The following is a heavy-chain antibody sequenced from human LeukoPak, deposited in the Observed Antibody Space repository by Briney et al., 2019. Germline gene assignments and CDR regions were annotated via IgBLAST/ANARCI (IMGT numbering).Heavy chain of an antibody. CDR2: VSYTGRT. V-gene: IGHV4-59*11. D-gene: IGHD4-17*01. CDR3: ARAVTTDYYSYYMDV. Sequence: PLETLSLTCTVSGGSLSGHYWSWIRQPPGKRLEWIGYVSYTGRTKYNPSLQSRVTISIDTSKSQFSLKLTSVTSADTAVYSCARAVTTDYYSYYMDVWGKGTTVTVSS. CDR1: GGSLSGHY. J-gene: IGHJ6*03.